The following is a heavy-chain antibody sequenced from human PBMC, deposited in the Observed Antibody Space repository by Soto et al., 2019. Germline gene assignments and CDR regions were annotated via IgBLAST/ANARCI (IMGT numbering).Heavy chain of an antibody. Sequence: PSGTLSLTCSVSGESLSSDLHYWRWIRQPPGKGLEWIGTIYYSGNTYYNPSLRSRVTISMDTSTNQFSLRLTSVTAADTAVYYCARHTDCGSGSSCLGSDNMDTDAFDIWGQGTMVT. CDR2: IYYSGNT. CDR1: GESLSSDLHY. J-gene: IGHJ3*02. CDR3: ARHTDCGSGSSCLGSDNMDTDAFDI. D-gene: IGHD3-10*01. V-gene: IGHV4-39*01.